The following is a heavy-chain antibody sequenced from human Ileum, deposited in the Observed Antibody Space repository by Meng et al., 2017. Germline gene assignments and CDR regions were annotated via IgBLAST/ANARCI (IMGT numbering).Heavy chain of an antibody. D-gene: IGHD2-21*01. CDR3: ARGHKTLSAPFDY. Sequence: GGSLRLSCAASGFTFSSYWMNWVRQAPGKGLEWVANINQDGSETFYVDSVKGRFTISRDNAKNSLSLQMNSLRAEDTAIYYCARGHKTLSAPFDYWGQGTLVTVSS. CDR1: GFTFSSYW. J-gene: IGHJ4*02. V-gene: IGHV3-7*01. CDR2: INQDGSET.